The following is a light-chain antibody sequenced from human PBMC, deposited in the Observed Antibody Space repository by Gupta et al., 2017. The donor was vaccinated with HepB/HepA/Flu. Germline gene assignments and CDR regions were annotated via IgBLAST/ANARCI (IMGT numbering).Light chain of an antibody. CDR3: RENYPTPTT. CDR2: WAT. CDR1: QSVLYSSNNKNY. Sequence: DIVMTQSTDSLAVFLCERATIICKASQSVLYSSNNKNYLAWYHPKPGQHPKLLISWATAREVGVPDRCSGSGSEIDFTLTITGLQADAVAVYYRRENYPTPTTFGQGTKVEIK. J-gene: IGKJ1*01. V-gene: IGKV4-1*01.